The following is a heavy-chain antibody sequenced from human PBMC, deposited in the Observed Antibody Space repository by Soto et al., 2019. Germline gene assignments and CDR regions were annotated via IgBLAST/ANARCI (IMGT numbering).Heavy chain of an antibody. Sequence: VQLQESGPGLVKPSQTLSLTCTVSGGSISSGGYYWRWIRQHPEKGLEWIGYIYYSGSTYYNPSLKSRVTISVDTSKNQFSLKLSSVTAADTAVYYCARDPSTHNWVDGVDYWGQGTLVTVSS. V-gene: IGHV4-31*03. CDR3: ARDPSTHNWVDGVDY. CDR2: IYYSGST. CDR1: GGSISSGGYY. J-gene: IGHJ4*02. D-gene: IGHD1-20*01.